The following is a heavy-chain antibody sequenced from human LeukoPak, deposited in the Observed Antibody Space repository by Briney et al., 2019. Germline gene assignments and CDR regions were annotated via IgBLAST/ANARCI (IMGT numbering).Heavy chain of an antibody. J-gene: IGHJ4*02. CDR2: IWYDGSNK. V-gene: IGHV3-33*08. CDR3: ARVHDYGDLFDY. D-gene: IGHD4-17*01. CDR1: GFTFSSYG. Sequence: GGSLRLSCAASGFTFSSYGMHWVRQAPGKGLEWVAVIWYDGSNKYYADSVKGRFTISRDNSKNTLYLQMNSLRAEDTAVYYCARVHDYGDLFDYWGQGTLVTVSS.